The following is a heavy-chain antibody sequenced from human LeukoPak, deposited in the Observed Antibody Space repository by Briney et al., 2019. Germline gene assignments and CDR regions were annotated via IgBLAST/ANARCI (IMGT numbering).Heavy chain of an antibody. CDR1: GFTFSSYG. CDR2: IWYDGSNK. Sequence: PGGSLRLSCAASGFTFSSYGMHWVRQAPGKGLEWVAVIWYDGSNKYYADSVKGRFTISRDNSKNTLYLQMNSLRAEDTAVYYCAKESPPTPFDYWGQGTLVTVSS. CDR3: AKESPPTPFDY. V-gene: IGHV3-33*06. J-gene: IGHJ4*02.